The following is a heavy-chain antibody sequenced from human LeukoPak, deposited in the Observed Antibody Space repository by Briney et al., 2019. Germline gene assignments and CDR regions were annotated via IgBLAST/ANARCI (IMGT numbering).Heavy chain of an antibody. CDR1: GVSISSSNSY. V-gene: IGHV4-39*01. CDR2: IYYTGNT. J-gene: IGHJ1*01. CDR3: ARMYIKWGRYLQH. D-gene: IGHD1-26*01. Sequence: SETLSLTCSVSGVSISSSNSYWGWVRQPPGKGLEWIGSIYYTGNTYYNASLKSRVTISIDTSKNQFSLKLSSVTAADTAVYHCARMYIKWGRYLQHWGQGTLVTVSS.